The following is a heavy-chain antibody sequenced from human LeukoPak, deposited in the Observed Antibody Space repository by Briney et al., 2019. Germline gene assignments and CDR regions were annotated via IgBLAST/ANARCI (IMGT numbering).Heavy chain of an antibody. CDR3: ARQKKQTTAIDY. J-gene: IGHJ4*02. V-gene: IGHV1-18*01. Sequence: ASVKVSCKASGYTFTTYGFSCVRQAPGQGLEWMGWISSYNGGADYAQKLQGRVTMTTDTSTSTTYMELRSLRSDDTAVYYCARQKKQTTAIDYWGQGTLVTVSS. D-gene: IGHD4-17*01. CDR1: GYTFTTYG. CDR2: ISSYNGGA.